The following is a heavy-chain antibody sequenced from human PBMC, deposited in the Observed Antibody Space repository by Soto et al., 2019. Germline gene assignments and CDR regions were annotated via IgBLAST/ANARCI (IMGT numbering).Heavy chain of an antibody. J-gene: IGHJ4*02. Sequence: SETLSLTCTVSGGSISSSSYYWGWIRQPPGKGLEWIGSIYYSGSTYYNPSLKSRVTISVDTSKNQFSLKLSSVTAADTAVYYCARCDEIFGVCVPVYWGQGTLVTVSS. V-gene: IGHV4-39*01. CDR3: ARCDEIFGVCVPVY. CDR2: IYYSGST. D-gene: IGHD3-3*01. CDR1: GGSISSSSYY.